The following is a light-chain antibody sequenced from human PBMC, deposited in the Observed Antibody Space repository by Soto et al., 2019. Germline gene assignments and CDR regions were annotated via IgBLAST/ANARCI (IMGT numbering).Light chain of an antibody. J-gene: IGKJ2*01. CDR1: QSVSSNY. Sequence: EIVLTQSPGTLSLSSGERATLSCRASQSVSSNYLAWYQQKPGQAPRLLIYGASSRATGIPDRFSGSGAGTDFTLTISRREPEDVAVYYCQQYGSSPYTFGQGTKLEIK. CDR2: GAS. V-gene: IGKV3-20*01. CDR3: QQYGSSPYT.